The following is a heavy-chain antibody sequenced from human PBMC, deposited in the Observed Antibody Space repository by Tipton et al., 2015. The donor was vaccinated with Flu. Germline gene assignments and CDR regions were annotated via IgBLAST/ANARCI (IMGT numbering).Heavy chain of an antibody. CDR3: AHETGFGDLFSRTFDQ. CDR2: INHSGSA. Sequence: TLSLTCAVSGGSFSGYYWSWIRQSPGKGLEWIGEINHSGSANYKVSLKSRVTMSVDTSMNQFSLKLTSVTAADTAVYYCAHETGFGDLFSRTFDQWGQGTLVSVSS. J-gene: IGHJ4*02. D-gene: IGHD3-10*01. CDR1: GGSFSGYY. V-gene: IGHV4-34*01.